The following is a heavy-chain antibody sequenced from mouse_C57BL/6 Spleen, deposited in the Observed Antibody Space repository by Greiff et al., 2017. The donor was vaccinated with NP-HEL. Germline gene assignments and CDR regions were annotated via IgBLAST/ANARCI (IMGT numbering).Heavy chain of an antibody. CDR2: IWSGGST. Sequence: QVQLKESGPGLVQPSQSLSITCTVSGFSLTSYGVHWVRQSPGKGLEWLGVIWSGGSTDYNAAFISRLSISKDNSKSQVFFKMNSLQADDTAIYYCARSNWDAWFAYWGQGTLVTVSA. CDR1: GFSLTSYG. J-gene: IGHJ3*01. D-gene: IGHD4-1*01. CDR3: ARSNWDAWFAY. V-gene: IGHV2-2*01.